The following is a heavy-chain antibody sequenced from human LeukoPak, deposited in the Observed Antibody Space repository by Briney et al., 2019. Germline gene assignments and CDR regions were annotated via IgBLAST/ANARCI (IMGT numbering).Heavy chain of an antibody. V-gene: IGHV1-69*04. D-gene: IGHD2-21*01. CDR3: ARYIVGYGAFDY. J-gene: IGHJ4*02. CDR2: IIPILGIA. CDR1: GGTFSSYA. Sequence: AASVKVSCKASGGTFSSYAISWVRQAPGQGLEWMGRIIPILGIANYAQKFQGRVTITADKSTSTAYMELSSLRSEDTAVYYCARYIVGYGAFDYWGQGTLVTVSS.